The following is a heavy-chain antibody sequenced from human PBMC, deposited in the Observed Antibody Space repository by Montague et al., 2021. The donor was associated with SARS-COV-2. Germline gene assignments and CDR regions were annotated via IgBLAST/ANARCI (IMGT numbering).Heavy chain of an antibody. CDR2: ISSSSSYI. CDR1: GFTFSSYS. D-gene: IGHD6-19*01. V-gene: IGHV3-21*01. Sequence: SLRLSCAASGFTFSSYSMNWVRQAPGKGLEWVSSISSSSSYIYYXXSWKGRFTISRDNAKNSLYLQMNSLRAEDTAVYYCARDRDSSGWFDYWGQGTLVTVSS. J-gene: IGHJ4*02. CDR3: ARDRDSSGWFDY.